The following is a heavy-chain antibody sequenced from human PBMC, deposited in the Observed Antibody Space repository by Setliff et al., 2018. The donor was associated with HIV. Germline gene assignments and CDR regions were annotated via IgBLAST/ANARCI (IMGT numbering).Heavy chain of an antibody. Sequence: GGSLRLSCAASGFTLSYYSMNWVRQAPGKGLQWISDIGSSSSYIYYADSVKGRFTISRDNAKNSLYLQMNTLRAEDTAVYFCARSPYGDYGLDYWGQGTLVTVSS. V-gene: IGHV3-21*05. CDR2: IGSSSSYI. CDR1: GFTLSYYS. J-gene: IGHJ4*02. CDR3: ARSPYGDYGLDY. D-gene: IGHD4-17*01.